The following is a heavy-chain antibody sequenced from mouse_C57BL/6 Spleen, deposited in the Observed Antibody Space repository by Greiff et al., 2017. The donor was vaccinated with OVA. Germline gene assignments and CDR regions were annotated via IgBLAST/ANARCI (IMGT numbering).Heavy chain of an antibody. D-gene: IGHD1-1*01. CDR3: TRDPTTVVAGDYYAMDY. V-gene: IGHV1-5*01. Sequence: VQLKESGTVLARPGASVKMSCKTSGYTFTSYWMHWVKQRPGQGLEWIGAIYPGNSDTSYNQKFKGKAKLTAVTSASTAYMELSSLTNEDSAVYYCTRDPTTVVAGDYYAMDYWGQGTSVTVSS. CDR1: GYTFTSYW. CDR2: IYPGNSDT. J-gene: IGHJ4*01.